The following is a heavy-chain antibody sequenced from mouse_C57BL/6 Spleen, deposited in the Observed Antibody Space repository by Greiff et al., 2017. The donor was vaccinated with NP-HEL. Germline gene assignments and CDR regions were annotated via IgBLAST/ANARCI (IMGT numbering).Heavy chain of an antibody. CDR2: INPGSGGT. V-gene: IGHV1-54*01. D-gene: IGHD1-1*01. Sequence: QVQLQQSGAELVRPGTSVKVSCKASGYAFTNYLIEWVKQRPGQGLEWIGVINPGSGGTNYNEKFKGKATLTADKSSSTAYMQLSSLTSEDSAVYFCAREDGSSSFDYWGQGTTLTVSS. CDR3: AREDGSSSFDY. J-gene: IGHJ2*01. CDR1: GYAFTNYL.